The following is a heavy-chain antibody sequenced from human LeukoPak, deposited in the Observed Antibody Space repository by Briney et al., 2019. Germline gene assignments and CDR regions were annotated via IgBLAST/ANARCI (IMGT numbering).Heavy chain of an antibody. Sequence: PGGSLRLSCVVSGFIFSSYSMNWVRQAPGKGLEWVSYISSNSSTIYYADSVKGRFTISRDNAKNSLYLQMNSLRAEDTAVYYCARGPIGYNWFDPWGQGTLVTVSS. CDR3: ARGPIGYNWFDP. J-gene: IGHJ5*02. CDR2: ISSNSSTI. D-gene: IGHD1-26*01. CDR1: GFIFSSYS. V-gene: IGHV3-48*04.